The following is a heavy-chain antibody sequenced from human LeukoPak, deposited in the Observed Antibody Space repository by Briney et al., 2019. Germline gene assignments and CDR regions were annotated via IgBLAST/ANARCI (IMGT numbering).Heavy chain of an antibody. D-gene: IGHD3-10*01. J-gene: IGHJ4*02. Sequence: PGGSLRLSCAASGFTFSSYAMSWVRQAPGKGLEWVSAISGSGGSTYYADSVKGRFTISRDNSKNTLYLQMNSLRAEDTAVYYCAKTPKPQLPWFRELSDYWGQGTLVTVSS. CDR2: ISGSGGST. CDR1: GFTFSSYA. CDR3: AKTPKPQLPWFRELSDY. V-gene: IGHV3-23*01.